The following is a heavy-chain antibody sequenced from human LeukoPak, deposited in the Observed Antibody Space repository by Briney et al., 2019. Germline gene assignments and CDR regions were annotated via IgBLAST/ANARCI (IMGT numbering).Heavy chain of an antibody. V-gene: IGHV3-21*01. CDR2: ISSSSSYI. CDR3: ARMAVEYYFDY. CDR1: GFTFSSYS. Sequence: GGSLRLSCAASGFTFSSYSMNWVRQAPGKGLEWVSSISSSSSYIYYADSVKGRFTISRDNAKNSLYLQMNSLRAEDTAVYYCARMAVEYYFDYWGQGTLVTVSS. D-gene: IGHD5-24*01. J-gene: IGHJ4*02.